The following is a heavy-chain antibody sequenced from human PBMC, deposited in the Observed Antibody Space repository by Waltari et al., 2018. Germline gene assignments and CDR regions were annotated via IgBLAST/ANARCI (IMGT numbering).Heavy chain of an antibody. D-gene: IGHD3-3*01. V-gene: IGHV3-11*01. CDR1: GFTVSDFY. CDR2: IRGDYDIT. CDR3: AGVLEHTYDFWSGYSYYMDY. J-gene: IGHJ4*02. Sequence: QVRLVESGGGLGKPGGSLRLSCAASGFTVSDFYMSWIRQAPGKVLEGSAYIRGDYDITHYADSVMCRFTISRDNAKNSLYLQVNSLTVNDTAVYYCAGVLEHTYDFWSGYSYYMDYWGQGLLVTVSS.